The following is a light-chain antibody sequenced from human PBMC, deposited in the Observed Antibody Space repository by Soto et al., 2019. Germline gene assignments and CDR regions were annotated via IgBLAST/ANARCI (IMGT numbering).Light chain of an antibody. CDR3: QHYDSLPIT. CDR2: GAS. Sequence: DIVLTQSPGTLSLSPGERATLSCRASQSVSSSYLAWYQQKPGQAPRLVIYGASSRETGILDRFSGSGAGTEFTLTISRLEPEDFAVFYCQHYDSLPITFGQGTRLEIK. V-gene: IGKV3-20*01. J-gene: IGKJ5*01. CDR1: QSVSSSY.